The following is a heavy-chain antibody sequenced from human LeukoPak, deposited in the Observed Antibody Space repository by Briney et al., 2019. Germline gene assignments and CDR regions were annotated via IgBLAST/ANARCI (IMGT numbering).Heavy chain of an antibody. CDR1: GFTFSSYG. D-gene: IGHD1-26*01. V-gene: IGHV3-30*02. CDR2: IRYDGGNK. J-gene: IGHJ4*02. Sequence: PGGSLRLSCEASGFTFSSYGMHWVRQAPGKGLEWVSFIRYDGGNKYYADSVKGRFTISRDNSKNTLYLQMNSLRGEDTAVYYCAKRVGATTIDYWGQGTLVTVSS. CDR3: AKRVGATTIDY.